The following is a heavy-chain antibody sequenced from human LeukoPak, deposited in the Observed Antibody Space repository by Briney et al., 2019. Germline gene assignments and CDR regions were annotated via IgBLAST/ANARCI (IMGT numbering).Heavy chain of an antibody. Sequence: SETLSLTCTVSGGSTSSYYWSWIRQPAGKGLEWIGRIYTSGSTNYNPSLKSRVTISVDTSKNQFSLKLSSVTAADTAVYYCAREGKDSSGYYYESWFDPWGQGTLVTVSS. CDR1: GGSTSSYY. V-gene: IGHV4-4*07. D-gene: IGHD3-22*01. CDR2: IYTSGST. CDR3: AREGKDSSGYYYESWFDP. J-gene: IGHJ5*02.